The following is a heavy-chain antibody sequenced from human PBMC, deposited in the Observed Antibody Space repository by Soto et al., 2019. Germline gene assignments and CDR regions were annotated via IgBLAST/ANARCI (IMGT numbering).Heavy chain of an antibody. J-gene: IGHJ4*02. V-gene: IGHV3-23*01. CDR2: ISGSGGST. Sequence: EVQLLESGGGLVQPGGSLRLSCAASGFTFSSYAMSWVRQAPGKGLEWVSAISGSGGSTYYADFVKGRFTISRDNSKNTLYLKMNSLIAENTAVYYCAKVVDFCSCQCYFDYWGQGTLVTVSS. D-gene: IGHD3-3*01. CDR1: GFTFSSYA. CDR3: AKVVDFCSCQCYFDY.